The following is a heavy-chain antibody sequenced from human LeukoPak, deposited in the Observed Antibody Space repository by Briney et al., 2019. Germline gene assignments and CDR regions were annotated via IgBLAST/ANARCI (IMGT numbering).Heavy chain of an antibody. Sequence: GGSLRLSCAASGFTLSSYGMHWVRQAPGKRLEWVAFIRYDGSNKYYADSVKGRFTISRDNSKNTLYLQMNSLRAEDTAVYYCARAWGDILTGYGYFDYWGQGTLVTVSS. V-gene: IGHV3-30*02. CDR3: ARAWGDILTGYGYFDY. CDR2: IRYDGSNK. CDR1: GFTLSSYG. J-gene: IGHJ4*02. D-gene: IGHD3-9*01.